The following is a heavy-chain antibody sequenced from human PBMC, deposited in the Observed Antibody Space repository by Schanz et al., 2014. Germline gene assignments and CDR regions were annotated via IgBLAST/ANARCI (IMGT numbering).Heavy chain of an antibody. CDR3: ARSNYYDNSDYYNSFDF. CDR2: IIPILGIA. J-gene: IGHJ4*02. V-gene: IGHV1-69*02. D-gene: IGHD3-22*01. Sequence: QVQLVQSEAEVKKPGSSLKVSCKASGGTFSSYAISWVRQAPGQGLEWMGRIIPILGIANYAQKFQGRVTNAADKTTSTAYMDLSSLRPEDPAVYYWARSNYYDNSDYYNSFDFWGQGTLVTVSS. CDR1: GGTFSSYA.